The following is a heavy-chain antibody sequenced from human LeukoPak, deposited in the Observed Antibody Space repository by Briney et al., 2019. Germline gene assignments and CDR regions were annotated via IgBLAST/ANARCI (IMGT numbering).Heavy chain of an antibody. CDR1: GGSISSYY. J-gene: IGHJ5*02. Sequence: PSETLSLTCTVSGGSISSYYWSWIRQPPGKGLEWIGYIYYSGSTNYNPSLKSRVTISVDTSKNQFSLKLSSVTAADTAVYYCAREGVWLPHNTNWFDPWGQGTLVTVSS. V-gene: IGHV4-59*12. D-gene: IGHD5-12*01. CDR2: IYYSGST. CDR3: AREGVWLPHNTNWFDP.